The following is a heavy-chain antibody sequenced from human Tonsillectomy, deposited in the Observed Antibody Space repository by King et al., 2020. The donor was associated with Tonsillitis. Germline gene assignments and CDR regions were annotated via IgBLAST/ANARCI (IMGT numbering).Heavy chain of an antibody. V-gene: IGHV3-33*01. J-gene: IGHJ6*02. CDR2: IWDDGSKK. Sequence: VQLVESGGNVVQPGRSLRLSCAASGLSFSSCGMHWVRQAPGKGLEWVAVIWDDGSKKHYGASVKGRFTISRDNSKSPLYLQMTSLRAEDTAVYYCVRALPAAPRSFYYYALDVWGQGTTVTVSS. CDR3: VRALPAAPRSFYYYALDV. D-gene: IGHD2-2*01. CDR1: GLSFSSCG.